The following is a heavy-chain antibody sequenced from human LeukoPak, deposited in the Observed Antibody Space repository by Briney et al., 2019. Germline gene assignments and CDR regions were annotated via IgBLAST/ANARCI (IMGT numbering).Heavy chain of an antibody. CDR2: MKPDGSES. J-gene: IGHJ4*02. D-gene: IGHD1-14*01. CDR3: ARDRGRNSFDY. Sequence: PGGSLRLSCAVWITWIRQAPGKGLEWVASMKPDGSESWYVDSVKGRFTISRDNSKNLLYLQLTSLRAEDTALYYCARDRGRNSFDYWGQGTLVSVSS. V-gene: IGHV3-7*01.